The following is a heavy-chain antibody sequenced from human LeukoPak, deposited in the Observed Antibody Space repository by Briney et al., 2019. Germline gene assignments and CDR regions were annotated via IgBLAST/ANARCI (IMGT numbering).Heavy chain of an antibody. CDR1: GYTFTSYG. J-gene: IGHJ5*02. V-gene: IGHV1-18*01. D-gene: IGHD3-16*01. CDR3: ARDPEGGNWFDP. Sequence: ASVKVSCTASGYTFTSYGISWVRQAPGQGLEWMGWISAYNGNTNYAQKPQGRVTMTTDTSTSTAYMELRSLRSDDTAVYYCARDPEGGNWFDPWGQGTLVTVSS. CDR2: ISAYNGNT.